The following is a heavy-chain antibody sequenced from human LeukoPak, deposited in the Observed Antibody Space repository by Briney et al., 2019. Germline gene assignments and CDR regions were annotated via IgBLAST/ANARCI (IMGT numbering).Heavy chain of an antibody. CDR3: ARETPDSSGWD. Sequence: GGSLRLSCAASGFTFNNYAMNWVRQAPGKGLEWVSALSGSGVHTYYADSVKGRFIISRDNAKDSLYLQMNSLRAEDTAVYYCARETPDSSGWDWGQGTLVTVSS. V-gene: IGHV3-21*06. CDR2: LSGSGVHT. CDR1: GFTFNNYA. J-gene: IGHJ4*02. D-gene: IGHD6-19*01.